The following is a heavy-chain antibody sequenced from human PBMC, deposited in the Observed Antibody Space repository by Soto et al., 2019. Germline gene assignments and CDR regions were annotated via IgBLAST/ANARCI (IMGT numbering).Heavy chain of an antibody. CDR1: GYTFTSYG. D-gene: IGHD6-19*01. Sequence: ASVKVSCKASGYTFTSYGISWVRQAPGQGLEWMGWISAYNGNTNYAQKLQGRVTMTTDTSTSTAYVELRSLRSDDTAVYYCARDAVAGIAPDAFDIWGQGTMVTVSS. CDR2: ISAYNGNT. V-gene: IGHV1-18*01. J-gene: IGHJ3*02. CDR3: ARDAVAGIAPDAFDI.